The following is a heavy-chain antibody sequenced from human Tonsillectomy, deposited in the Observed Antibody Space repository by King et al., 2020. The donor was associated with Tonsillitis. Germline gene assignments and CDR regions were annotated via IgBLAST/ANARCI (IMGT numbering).Heavy chain of an antibody. Sequence: QLQESGPGLVKPSETLSLTCTVSGGSISNNDWSWIRQPPGKGLEWIGHMSYRGRANYNPSLKSRATISVDTSKNHFSLQLTSVTAADTAVYYCARTSAYCGVDCYSPYYFDFWGQGILVTVSS. V-gene: IGHV4-59*01. CDR3: ARTSAYCGVDCYSPYYFDF. D-gene: IGHD2-21*02. CDR2: MSYRGRA. J-gene: IGHJ4*02. CDR1: GGSISNND.